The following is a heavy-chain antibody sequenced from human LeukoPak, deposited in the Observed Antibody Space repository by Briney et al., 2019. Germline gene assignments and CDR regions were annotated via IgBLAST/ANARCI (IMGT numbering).Heavy chain of an antibody. Sequence: SETLSLTCAVYGGSFSGHYWSWIRQPPGKELEWIGEVNYSGSTNYNPSLKSRVTISVDTSKRQFSLKLSSVTAADTAVYYCARIAYDALDSYYYGMDVWGQGTTVTVSS. CDR1: GGSFSGHY. CDR3: ARIAYDALDSYYYGMDV. CDR2: VNYSGST. V-gene: IGHV4-34*01. J-gene: IGHJ6*02. D-gene: IGHD3-3*01.